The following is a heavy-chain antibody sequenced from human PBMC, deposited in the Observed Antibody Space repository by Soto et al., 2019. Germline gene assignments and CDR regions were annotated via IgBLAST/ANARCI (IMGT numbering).Heavy chain of an antibody. CDR2: VNHRGTT. J-gene: IGHJ4*02. Sequence: QVQLQQWGAGLLKPSETLSLTCAVYGGSFSGYYWTWIRQSPEKGLEWIGEVNHRGTTNYNPSLTTRVHISVHTPKNQFSLKIRSGTAADTAVYYCARGIGYCSSINCYSSRRLRFDSWGQGTLVTVSS. V-gene: IGHV4-34*01. CDR1: GGSFSGYY. D-gene: IGHD2-2*01. CDR3: ARGIGYCSSINCYSSRRLRFDS.